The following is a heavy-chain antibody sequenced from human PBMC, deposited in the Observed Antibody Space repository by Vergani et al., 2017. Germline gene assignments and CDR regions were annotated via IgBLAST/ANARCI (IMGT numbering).Heavy chain of an antibody. Sequence: QVQLVESGGGVVQPGGSLRLSCAASGFTFSSYGMHWVRQAPGKGLEWVAFIRDDKSNKYYADSVKGRFSISRDNSKNTLYLQMNSLRAEDTAVYYCAKESQWPLRGGVYYWYTMDVWGQGTTVTVSS. CDR3: AKESQWPLRGGVYYWYTMDV. CDR2: IRDDKSNK. D-gene: IGHD3-16*01. J-gene: IGHJ6*02. CDR1: GFTFSSYG. V-gene: IGHV3-30*02.